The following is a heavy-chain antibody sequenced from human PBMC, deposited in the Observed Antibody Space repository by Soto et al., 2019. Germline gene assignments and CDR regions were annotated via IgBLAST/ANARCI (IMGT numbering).Heavy chain of an antibody. CDR1: GFTFSSYG. CDR3: AKEGRGAGLFDY. CDR2: ISYDGSNK. V-gene: IGHV3-30*18. Sequence: QVQLVESGGGVVQPGRSLRLSCAASGFTFSSYGMHWVRQAPGKGLEWVAVISYDGSNKYYADSVKGRFTISRDNSKNTLYLQMNSLRAEDTAVYYCAKEGRGAGLFDYWGQGTLVTVSS. J-gene: IGHJ4*02.